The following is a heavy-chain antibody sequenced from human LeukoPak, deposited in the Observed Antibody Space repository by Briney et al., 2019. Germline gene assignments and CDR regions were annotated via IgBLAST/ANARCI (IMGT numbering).Heavy chain of an antibody. D-gene: IGHD6-13*01. J-gene: IGHJ4*02. CDR3: ARMAAAKSAALDY. CDR1: GGSISSYY. V-gene: IGHV4-59*01. Sequence: NPSETLSLTCTVPGGSISSYYWSWIRQPPGKGLEWIGYIYYSGSTNYNPSLKSRVTISVGTSKNQFSLKLSSVTAADTAVYYCARMAAAKSAALDYWGQGTLVTVSS. CDR2: IYYSGST.